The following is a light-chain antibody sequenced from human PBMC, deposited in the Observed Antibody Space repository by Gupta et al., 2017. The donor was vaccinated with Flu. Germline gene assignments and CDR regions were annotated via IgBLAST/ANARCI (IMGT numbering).Light chain of an antibody. CDR2: DVN. CDR3: CSLAGSYSWV. Sequence: TSSDVGGYNYVSWYQQYPGKAPKLMISDVNKRPSGVPDRFSGSKSGNTASLTISGLRPEDEADYYCCSLAGSYSWVFGGGSKLTVL. CDR1: SSDVGGYNY. J-gene: IGLJ3*02. V-gene: IGLV2-11*03.